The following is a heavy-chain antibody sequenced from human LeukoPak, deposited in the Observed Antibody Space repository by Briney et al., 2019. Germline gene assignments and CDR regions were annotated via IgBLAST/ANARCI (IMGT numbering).Heavy chain of an antibody. CDR1: GGSMKSYY. D-gene: IGHD5-24*01. Sequence: SETLSLTCTVSGGSMKSYYWNWIRQPPGKGLERIGYIYYSGSTNYNPSLKSRVTISVDTSKNQFSLKLTSVTAADTAIYYCARVGGMLTINNEAFDIWGQGTVVTVS. CDR2: IYYSGST. J-gene: IGHJ3*02. V-gene: IGHV4-59*01. CDR3: ARVGGMLTINNEAFDI.